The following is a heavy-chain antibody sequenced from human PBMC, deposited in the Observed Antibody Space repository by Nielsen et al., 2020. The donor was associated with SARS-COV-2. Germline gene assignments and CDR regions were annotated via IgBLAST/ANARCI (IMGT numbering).Heavy chain of an antibody. CDR3: ARVSDSSGFLIW. J-gene: IGHJ4*02. Sequence: GSLRLSCTVSGGSISSYYWSWIRQPPGKGLEWIGYIYYSGSTNYNPSLKSRVTISVDTSKNQFSLKLSSVTAADTAVYYCARVSDSSGFLIWWGQGTRVTVSS. D-gene: IGHD6-19*01. V-gene: IGHV4-59*13. CDR1: GGSISSYY. CDR2: IYYSGST.